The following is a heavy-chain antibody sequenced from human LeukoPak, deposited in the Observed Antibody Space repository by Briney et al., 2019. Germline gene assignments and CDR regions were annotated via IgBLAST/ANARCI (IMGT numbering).Heavy chain of an antibody. J-gene: IGHJ4*02. V-gene: IGHV1-2*02. CDR3: ARANFLYCSSTTCLFDY. D-gene: IGHD2-2*01. Sequence: ASVKVSCKASGYTFTDYYMHWVRQAPGQGFEWMGWINPNDGDTNYAQKFQGGVTMTRDTSISTAHMEVSRLRSDDTAVYYCARANFLYCSSTTCLFDYWGQGTLVTVSS. CDR2: INPNDGDT. CDR1: GYTFTDYY.